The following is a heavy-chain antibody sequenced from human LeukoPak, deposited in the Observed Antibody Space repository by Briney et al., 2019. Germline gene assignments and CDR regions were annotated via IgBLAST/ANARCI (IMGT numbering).Heavy chain of an antibody. CDR2: IKSDGSST. Sequence: GGSLRLSCAASGFTFSRYWMYWVRQAPGKGLVWVSLIKSDGSSTNYKDSVKGRFTISRDNAKNTLYLQMNSLRAEDTAVYSCACIRAGVWGQGTTVTVSS. CDR3: ACIRAGV. D-gene: IGHD3-3*02. V-gene: IGHV3-74*01. CDR1: GFTFSRYW. J-gene: IGHJ6*02.